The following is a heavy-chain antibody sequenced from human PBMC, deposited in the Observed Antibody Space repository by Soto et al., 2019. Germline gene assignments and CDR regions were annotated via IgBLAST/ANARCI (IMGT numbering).Heavy chain of an antibody. D-gene: IGHD1-26*01. CDR1: GFTISGYA. J-gene: IGHJ6*02. CDR3: ANSYSGSYYYGMDV. CDR2: ISGSGGST. V-gene: IGHV3-23*01. Sequence: EVQLLESGGGLVQRGGSLRLSCAASGFTISGYAMSWVRQAPGKGLEWVSAISGSGGSTYYADSVKGRFTISRDNSKNTLYLQMNSLRAEDTAVYYCANSYSGSYYYGMDVWGQGTTVTVSS.